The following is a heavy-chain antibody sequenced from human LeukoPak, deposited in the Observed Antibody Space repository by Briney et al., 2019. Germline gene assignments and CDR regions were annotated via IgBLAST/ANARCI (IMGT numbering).Heavy chain of an antibody. V-gene: IGHV3-15*01. J-gene: IGHJ4*02. Sequence: XGSLXXXCXVSGFTFTHAWMXXVRQVPGKGXXGIGRIKCNADGGTVDYAASVKGRFTLSRDDSVDTLYLQMDSLNTGDSGVYYCTTVPSAREDYWGQGTLVTVSP. D-gene: IGHD1-26*01. CDR1: GFTFTHAW. CDR2: IKCNADGGTV. CDR3: TTVPSAREDY.